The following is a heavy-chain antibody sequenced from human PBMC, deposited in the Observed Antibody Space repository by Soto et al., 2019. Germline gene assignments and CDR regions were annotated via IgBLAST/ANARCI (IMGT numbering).Heavy chain of an antibody. CDR2: ISWNSGTK. Sequence: EVQLVDSGGGLVQPGRSLRLSCAASGFTFDSYAMHWVQQAPGKGLEWVSSISWNSGTKGYADSVKGRFTISRDNAKNCLYLQMDSLRAEDTALYYCAKELGGYSYGYELDYWGQGTLVTVSS. CDR1: GFTFDSYA. V-gene: IGHV3-9*01. CDR3: AKELGGYSYGYELDY. D-gene: IGHD5-18*01. J-gene: IGHJ4*02.